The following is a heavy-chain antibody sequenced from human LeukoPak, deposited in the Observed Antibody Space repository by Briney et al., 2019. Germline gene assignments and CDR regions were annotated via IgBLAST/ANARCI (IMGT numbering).Heavy chain of an antibody. V-gene: IGHV1-2*06. CDR2: INPNSGGT. Sequence: ASVKVPCKASGYTFTGYYMHWVRQAPGQGLEWMGRINPNSGGTNYAQKFQGRVTMTRDTSISTAYMELTRLRFDDTAVYYCARGGSEYYYDSSGYTRWFDPWGQGTLVTVSS. D-gene: IGHD3-22*01. CDR3: ARGGSEYYYDSSGYTRWFDP. CDR1: GYTFTGYY. J-gene: IGHJ5*02.